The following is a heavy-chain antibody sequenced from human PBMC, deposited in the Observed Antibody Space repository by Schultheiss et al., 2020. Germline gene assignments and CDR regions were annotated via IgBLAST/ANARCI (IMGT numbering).Heavy chain of an antibody. J-gene: IGHJ6*02. Sequence: GGSLRLSCAVSGFTVSSNYMSWVRQAPGKGLVWVSRINSDGSSTSYADSVKGRFTISRDNAKNTLYLQMNSLRAEDTAVYYCARDWYDFWSGFGPSYGMDVWGQGTTVTGSS. D-gene: IGHD3-3*01. CDR3: ARDWYDFWSGFGPSYGMDV. CDR2: INSDGSST. V-gene: IGHV3-74*01. CDR1: GFTVSSNY.